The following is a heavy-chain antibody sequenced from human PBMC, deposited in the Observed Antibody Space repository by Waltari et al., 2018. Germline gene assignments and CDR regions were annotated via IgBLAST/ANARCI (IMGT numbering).Heavy chain of an antibody. D-gene: IGHD3-3*01. CDR1: GFTFSSYA. Sequence: EVQLLESGGGLVQPGGSLRLSCAASGFTFSSYAMSWVRQAPGKGLEWVSVIYSGGSSTYYADSVKGRFTISRDNSKNTLYLQMNSLRAEDTAVYYCAKGGLRDDFWSGYFSPGYYYYYMDVWGKGTTVTVSS. J-gene: IGHJ6*03. CDR2: IYSGGSST. V-gene: IGHV3-23*03. CDR3: AKGGLRDDFWSGYFSPGYYYYYMDV.